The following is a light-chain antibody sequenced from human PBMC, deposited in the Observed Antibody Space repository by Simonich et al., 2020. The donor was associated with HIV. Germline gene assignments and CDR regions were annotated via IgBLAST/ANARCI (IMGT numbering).Light chain of an antibody. CDR2: GAS. CDR3: QQYGSSPLT. J-gene: IGKJ4*01. V-gene: IGKV3-20*01. Sequence: EIVLTQSPGTLSLSPGERATLSCRASQSVSSSYLAWYQQKPGQAPRLIIYGASGRATGIPDRFSGSGSGTDFTLTISRLEPEDFVVYYCQQYGSSPLTFGGGTKVEIK. CDR1: QSVSSSY.